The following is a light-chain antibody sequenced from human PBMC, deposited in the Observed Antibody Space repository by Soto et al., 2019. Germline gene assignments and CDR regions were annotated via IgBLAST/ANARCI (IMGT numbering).Light chain of an antibody. V-gene: IGKV3-20*01. CDR3: QQYASSPIT. CDR2: GAS. Sequence: EIVLTQSPGTLTLSPGERATLSCRASQSVGRNYLAWYQQKPGQAPRLLIYGASSRATGIPDRFSGSGSGTDFTLTLSRLEPEDFAVYYCQQYASSPITFGGGTKVEIK. J-gene: IGKJ4*01. CDR1: QSVGRNY.